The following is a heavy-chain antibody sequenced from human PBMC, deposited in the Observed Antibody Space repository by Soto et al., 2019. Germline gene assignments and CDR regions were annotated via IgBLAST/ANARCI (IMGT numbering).Heavy chain of an antibody. Sequence: ALVKVSWKASGYTFTCYDINWVRQSTGQGLEWMGWMNPNSGNTGYAQKFQGRVTMTRNTSISTAYMELSSLRSEDTAVYYCARGSSGWFADAFDIWGQGTMVTVSS. CDR3: ARGSSGWFADAFDI. D-gene: IGHD6-19*01. CDR1: GYTFTCYD. V-gene: IGHV1-8*01. J-gene: IGHJ3*02. CDR2: MNPNSGNT.